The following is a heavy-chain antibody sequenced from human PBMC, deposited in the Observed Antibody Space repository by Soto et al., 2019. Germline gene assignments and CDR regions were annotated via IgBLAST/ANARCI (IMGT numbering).Heavy chain of an antibody. J-gene: IGHJ4*02. Sequence: QVQLVESGGGVVQPGGSLRLSCAASGFAFSRHAMHWVRQAPGKGLEWVAMIWNDGSNKYYAESVKGRFTTSRDNSKNTLSLQMDSLRVVDTAVYYCANDPPGSDWAFEYWGQGAPLTVSS. CDR1: GFAFSRHA. D-gene: IGHD3-9*01. CDR3: ANDPPGSDWAFEY. CDR2: IWNDGSNK. V-gene: IGHV3-33*06.